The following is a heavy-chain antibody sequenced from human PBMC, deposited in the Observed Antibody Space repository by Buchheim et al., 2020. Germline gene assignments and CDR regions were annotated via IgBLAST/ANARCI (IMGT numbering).Heavy chain of an antibody. D-gene: IGHD3-22*01. Sequence: QVQLVESGGGVVQPGRSLRLSCAASGFTFSSYGMHWVRQAPGKGLEWVAVISYDGSNKYYADSVKGRFTISRDNSTHTLYLQMNSLRAEDTAVYYCARDLFGYYYDSSGYYPGDYWGQGTL. CDR3: ARDLFGYYYDSSGYYPGDY. J-gene: IGHJ4*02. V-gene: IGHV3-30*03. CDR2: ISYDGSNK. CDR1: GFTFSSYG.